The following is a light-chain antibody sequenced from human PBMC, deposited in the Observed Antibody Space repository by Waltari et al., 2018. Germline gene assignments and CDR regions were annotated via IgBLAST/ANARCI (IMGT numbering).Light chain of an antibody. CDR1: IRDVGGYNH. CDR3: CSYAGDFTYV. J-gene: IGLJ1*01. CDR2: DVS. V-gene: IGLV2-11*01. Sequence: QSALTQPRSVSGSPGQSVTISCTATIRDVGGYNHVSWYQQHPGAAPRLLISDVSKRPSGVPDRISGSKSGNTASLTISVLQAEDEADYYCCSYAGDFTYVFGTGTKVTVL.